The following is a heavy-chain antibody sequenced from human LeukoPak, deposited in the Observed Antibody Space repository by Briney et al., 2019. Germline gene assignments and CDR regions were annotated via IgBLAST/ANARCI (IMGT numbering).Heavy chain of an antibody. V-gene: IGHV4-34*01. D-gene: IGHD2-8*01. CDR1: GGSFSGYY. CDR2: INHSGST. J-gene: IGHJ4*02. Sequence: SETLSLXCAVYGGSFSGYYWSWIRLPPGKGLEWIGEINHSGSTNYNPSLKSRVTISVDTSKNQFSLKLSSVTAADTAVYYCARGPYAKGLGYWGQGTLVTVSS. CDR3: ARGPYAKGLGY.